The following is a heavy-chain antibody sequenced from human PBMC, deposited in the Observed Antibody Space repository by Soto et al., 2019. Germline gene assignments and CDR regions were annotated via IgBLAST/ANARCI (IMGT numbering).Heavy chain of an antibody. Sequence: QVQLVQSGAEVKKHGASVKVSCKASGYTFTSYAMHWVRQAPGQRLEWMGWINAGNGNTKYSQKFQGRVTITRDTAASTAYTELSSLRAEDTAVYYCARSMVVVTAADYWGQGTLVTVSS. CDR3: ARSMVVVTAADY. CDR2: INAGNGNT. D-gene: IGHD2-21*02. J-gene: IGHJ4*02. V-gene: IGHV1-3*01. CDR1: GYTFTSYA.